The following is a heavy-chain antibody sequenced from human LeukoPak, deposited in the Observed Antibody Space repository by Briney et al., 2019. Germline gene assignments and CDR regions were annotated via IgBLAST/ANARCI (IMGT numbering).Heavy chain of an antibody. V-gene: IGHV1-18*01. D-gene: IGHD3-22*01. CDR1: GGTFSSYG. Sequence: ASVKVSCKATGGTFSSYGISWVRQAPGQGLEWMGWISAYNGNTNYAQKLQGRVTMTTDTSTSTAYMELRSLRSDDTAVYYCARGVDYDSSGDWGQGTLVTVSS. J-gene: IGHJ4*02. CDR3: ARGVDYDSSGD. CDR2: ISAYNGNT.